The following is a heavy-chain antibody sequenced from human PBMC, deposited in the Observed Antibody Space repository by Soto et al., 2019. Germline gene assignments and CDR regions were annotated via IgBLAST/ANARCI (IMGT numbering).Heavy chain of an antibody. CDR1: GFTFSSYS. V-gene: IGHV3-21*01. CDR3: ARCGAMIAAKSLGY. CDR2: ISSSSRYI. J-gene: IGHJ4*02. D-gene: IGHD6-13*01. Sequence: EVQLVESGGGLVKPGGSLRLSCAASGFTFSSYSMNWVRQAPGKGLEWVSSISSSSRYIYYADSVKGRFTISRDNAKNRMYLEMNSLRAEDTALFYCARCGAMIAAKSLGYWGQGTLVTVSS.